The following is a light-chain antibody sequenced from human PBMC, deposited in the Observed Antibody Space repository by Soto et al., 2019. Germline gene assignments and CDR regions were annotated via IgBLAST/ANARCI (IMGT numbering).Light chain of an antibody. V-gene: IGKV3-11*01. J-gene: IGKJ4*01. CDR1: QGVGSN. Sequence: EIVLTQSPATLSLSPGERAILSCRASQGVGSNLAWYQQKPGQAPRLLIYDASNRATGIPARFSGSGSGTDLTLPIRRLAREDFAVYFCQAHNNRLTFGRGTQVEIK. CDR3: QAHNNRLT. CDR2: DAS.